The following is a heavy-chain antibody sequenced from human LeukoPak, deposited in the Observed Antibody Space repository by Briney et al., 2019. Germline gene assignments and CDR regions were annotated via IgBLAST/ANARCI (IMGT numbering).Heavy chain of an antibody. Sequence: SKTLSLTCTVSGVSISDYYWSWVRQPPGKGLEWIGYIYYTGSTDYNPSLKSRVTMSVDTSKNQFSLNLRSVTATDTAVYYCARRTYYDTLTGYNYWYFDLWGRGTLVTVSS. CDR2: IYYTGST. CDR1: GVSISDYY. CDR3: ARRTYYDTLTGYNYWYFDL. D-gene: IGHD3-9*01. V-gene: IGHV4-59*01. J-gene: IGHJ2*01.